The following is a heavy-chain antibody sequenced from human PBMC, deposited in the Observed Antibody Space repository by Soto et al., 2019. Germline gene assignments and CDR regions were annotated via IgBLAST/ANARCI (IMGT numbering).Heavy chain of an antibody. V-gene: IGHV1-69*01. CDR2: VIPTQRTT. CDR3: GIYRLIVSLSVGRMDV. Sequence: QVQLVQSGAEVKKPGTSVRVSCKASGDTFIGYSISWVRQAPGQGLEWLGWVIPTQRTTKYAQRFQGRVTMSVDSFASTTYMELGSLRAYDTALYYCGIYRLIVSLSVGRMDVWGQGTTVTVSS. CDR1: GDTFIGYS. J-gene: IGHJ6*02. D-gene: IGHD2-21*01.